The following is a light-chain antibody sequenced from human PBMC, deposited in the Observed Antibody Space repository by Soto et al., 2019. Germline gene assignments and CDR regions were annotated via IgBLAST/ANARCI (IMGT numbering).Light chain of an antibody. CDR1: SSDVGGYNY. Sequence: QSVLTQPPSASGSPGQSVTISCTGTSSDVGGYNYVSWYQQHPGKAPKLMIYEVSNRPSGVSNRFSGSKSGNTASLTISGLQAEDEADYYCSSYTSSSTLNWVFGGGTKLTVL. CDR2: EVS. CDR3: SSYTSSSTLNWV. J-gene: IGLJ3*02. V-gene: IGLV2-14*01.